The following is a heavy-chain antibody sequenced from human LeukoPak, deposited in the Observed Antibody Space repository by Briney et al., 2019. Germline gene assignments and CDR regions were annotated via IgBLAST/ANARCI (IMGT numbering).Heavy chain of an antibody. D-gene: IGHD3-10*01. J-gene: IGHJ5*02. V-gene: IGHV3-48*01. CDR2: ISSASNTI. CDR1: GFTFSSYS. Sequence: GESMRLSCAASGFTFSSYSMNWVRQAPGKGLEWVSYISSASNTIYYADSVKGRFTISRDNAKNSLYLQMNSLRAEDTAMYYCARDGWFGDYNWFDPWGQGTLVTVSS. CDR3: ARDGWFGDYNWFDP.